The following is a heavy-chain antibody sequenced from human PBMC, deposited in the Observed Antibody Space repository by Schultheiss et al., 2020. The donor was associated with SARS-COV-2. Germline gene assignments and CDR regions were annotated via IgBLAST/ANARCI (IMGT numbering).Heavy chain of an antibody. D-gene: IGHD6-13*01. CDR1: GFTFSDYY. Sequence: GGSLRLSCAASGFTFSDYYMSWIRQAPGKGLEWVSYISSSSRYTNYADSVKGRFTSSRDSAKNSLYLQMNSLRAEDTAVYYCARGSPLSSWYIHWGQGTLVTVSS. V-gene: IGHV3-11*06. CDR2: ISSSSRYT. J-gene: IGHJ4*02. CDR3: ARGSPLSSWYIH.